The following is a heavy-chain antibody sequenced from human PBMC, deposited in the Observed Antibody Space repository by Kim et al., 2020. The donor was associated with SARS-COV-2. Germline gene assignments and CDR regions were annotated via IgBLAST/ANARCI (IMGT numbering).Heavy chain of an antibody. CDR3: ARVPGRGWFDP. J-gene: IGHJ5*02. Sequence: YYTPSLKSRVTISVDTSKNQFSLKLSSVTAADTAVYYCARVPGRGWFDPWGQGTLVTVSS. V-gene: IGHV4-31*02.